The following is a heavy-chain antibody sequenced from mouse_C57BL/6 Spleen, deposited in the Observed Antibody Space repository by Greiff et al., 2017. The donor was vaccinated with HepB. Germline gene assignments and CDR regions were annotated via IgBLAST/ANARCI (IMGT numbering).Heavy chain of an antibody. J-gene: IGHJ2*01. CDR1: GYTFTSYW. V-gene: IGHV1-69*01. Sequence: QVQLKQPGAELVMPGASVKLSCKASGYTFTSYWMHWVKQRPGQGLEWIGEIDPSDSYTNYNQKFKGKSTLTVDKSSSTAYMQLSSLTSEDSAVYDCARSYYYGSRHFDYWGQGTTLTVSS. CDR3: ARSYYYGSRHFDY. CDR2: IDPSDSYT. D-gene: IGHD1-1*01.